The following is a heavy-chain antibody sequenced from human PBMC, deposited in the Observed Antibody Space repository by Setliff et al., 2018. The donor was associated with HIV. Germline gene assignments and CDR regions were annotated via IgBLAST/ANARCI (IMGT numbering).Heavy chain of an antibody. Sequence: ASVKVSCKASGYTFNSYLVYWVRQAPGQRLEWMGWIHPGNDNREYSQRFQGRLTMTKDTSASMVYMELNSLTSEDTAVYFCARFSSVYAAIDNWGPGTLVTVSS. CDR1: GYTFNSYL. V-gene: IGHV1-3*01. D-gene: IGHD2-2*01. CDR3: ARFSSVYAAIDN. CDR2: IHPGNDNR. J-gene: IGHJ4*02.